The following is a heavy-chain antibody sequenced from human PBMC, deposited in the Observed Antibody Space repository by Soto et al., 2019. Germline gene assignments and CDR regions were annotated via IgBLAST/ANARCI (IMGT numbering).Heavy chain of an antibody. Sequence: ASVKVSCKASGYTFTSYGISWVRQAPGQGLEWMGWISAYNGNTNYAQKLQGRVTMTTDTSTSTAYMELRSLRSDDTAVYYCARDNSYPTAWWFDPWGRGTLVTSPQ. CDR1: GYTFTSYG. D-gene: IGHD2-21*02. V-gene: IGHV1-18*01. CDR2: ISAYNGNT. J-gene: IGHJ5*02. CDR3: ARDNSYPTAWWFDP.